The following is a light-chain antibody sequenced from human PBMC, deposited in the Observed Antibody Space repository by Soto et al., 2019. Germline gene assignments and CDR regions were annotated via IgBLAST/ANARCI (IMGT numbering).Light chain of an antibody. Sequence: DIQMTQSPSTLSASVGDRVTITCRASQSISSWLAWYQQKPGKVPKLLIYMASSLESGVPSRFSGSGSGTDFTLTISSLQPDDFATYYCQQYNSYSRTFGQGTKVEIK. CDR1: QSISSW. J-gene: IGKJ1*01. CDR3: QQYNSYSRT. CDR2: MAS. V-gene: IGKV1-5*03.